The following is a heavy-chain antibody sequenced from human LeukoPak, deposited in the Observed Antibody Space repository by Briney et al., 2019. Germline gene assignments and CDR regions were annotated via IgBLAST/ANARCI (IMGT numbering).Heavy chain of an antibody. D-gene: IGHD3-10*01. V-gene: IGHV1-18*01. CDR1: GYTFTSYG. J-gene: IGHJ6*02. Sequence: GASVKVSCKASGYTFTSYGISWVRQAPGQGLEWMGWISAYNGNTNYAQKLQGRVTMTTDTSTSTAYMELRSLRSDDTAVYYCARDYYGSGSYYYYYCGMDVWGQGTTVTVSS. CDR2: ISAYNGNT. CDR3: ARDYYGSGSYYYYYCGMDV.